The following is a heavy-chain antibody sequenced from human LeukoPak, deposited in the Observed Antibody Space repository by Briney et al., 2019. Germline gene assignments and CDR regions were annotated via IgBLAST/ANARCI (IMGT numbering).Heavy chain of an antibody. CDR2: MFHSGST. D-gene: IGHD1-26*01. J-gene: IGHJ5*02. Sequence: SETLSLTCTVSGYSISSGHYWAWIRQSPEKGLEWIAGMFHSGSTYYNPSLKSRLTISPDTSKNQFSLKLTSVTAADTAVYYCTREVRSAWAPFDPWGQGTLVTVSS. V-gene: IGHV4-38-2*02. CDR3: TREVRSAWAPFDP. CDR1: GYSISSGHY.